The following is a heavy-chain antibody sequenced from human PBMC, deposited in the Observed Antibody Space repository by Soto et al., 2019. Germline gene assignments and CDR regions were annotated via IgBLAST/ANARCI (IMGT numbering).Heavy chain of an antibody. D-gene: IGHD6-19*01. CDR1: GGSDVFNNYP. CDR3: ARHYPTAVSGAGWFDT. CDR2: IITMFNTA. J-gene: IGHJ5*02. Sequence: QVQLVQSGAALTKPASSVKVSCKASGGSDVFNNYPVSWVRQAPGQGLEWMGAIITMFNTADYAQRFLGRVTITAEGFTRTVYMELTSLTSDDTAVYYCARHYPTAVSGAGWFDTWGQGTLVTVSS. V-gene: IGHV1-69*01.